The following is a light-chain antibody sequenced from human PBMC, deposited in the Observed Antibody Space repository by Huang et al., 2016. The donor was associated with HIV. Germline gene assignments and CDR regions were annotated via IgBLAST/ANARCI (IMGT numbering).Light chain of an antibody. Sequence: EIVMTQSPVTLSVSPGERASLSCRAGQSISNSLSWYQQKPVQAPRLLIYGASTRATGVPARVSGSGSATEFTLTINTLQSEDFAVYFCQQYNSWPLTFGPGTKVAIK. J-gene: IGKJ3*01. CDR1: QSISNS. V-gene: IGKV3-15*01. CDR2: GAS. CDR3: QQYNSWPLT.